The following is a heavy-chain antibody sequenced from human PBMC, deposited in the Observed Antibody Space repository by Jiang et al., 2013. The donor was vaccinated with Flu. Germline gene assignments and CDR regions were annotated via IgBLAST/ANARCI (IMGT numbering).Heavy chain of an antibody. Sequence: VQLLESGGGVVQPGRSLRLSCAASGFTFSSYGMHWVRQAPGKGLEWVAVISYDGSNKYYADSVKGRFTISRDNSKNTLYLQMNSLRAEDTAVYYCAKVASAPNVGGQGTLVTVSS. CDR3: AKVASAPNV. CDR2: ISYDGSNK. V-gene: IGHV3-30*18. J-gene: IGHJ4*02. CDR1: GFTFSSYG. D-gene: IGHD6-25*01.